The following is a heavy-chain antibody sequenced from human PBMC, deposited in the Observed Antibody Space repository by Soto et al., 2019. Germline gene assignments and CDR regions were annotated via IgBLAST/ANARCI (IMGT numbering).Heavy chain of an antibody. V-gene: IGHV4-39*01. J-gene: IGHJ6*02. CDR2: MLYSGLT. Sequence: SETLSLTCSVSGYSVSSSDYYWAWIRQPPGKGLEWIGSMLYSGLTYYNPSLKSRVTLSVDTSKNQFSVRLNSVTASDTAVYYCAPLSVSLSGPYGIHVWGQGTTVTVPS. CDR1: GYSVSSSDYY. D-gene: IGHD2-15*01. CDR3: APLSVSLSGPYGIHV.